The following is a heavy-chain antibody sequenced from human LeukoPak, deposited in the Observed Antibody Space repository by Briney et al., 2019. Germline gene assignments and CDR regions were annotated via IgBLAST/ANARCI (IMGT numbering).Heavy chain of an antibody. CDR3: ARDRGGYSSSWYDY. V-gene: IGHV4-59*01. D-gene: IGHD6-13*01. CDR2: IYYSGST. Sequence: SETLSLTCTVSGGSISSYYWSWIRQPPGNGREWIGYIYYSGSTNYNPSLTSRVTISVDPSKDQSSLKLSSVTAADTAVYYCARDRGGYSSSWYDYWGQGTLVTVSS. J-gene: IGHJ4*02. CDR1: GGSISSYY.